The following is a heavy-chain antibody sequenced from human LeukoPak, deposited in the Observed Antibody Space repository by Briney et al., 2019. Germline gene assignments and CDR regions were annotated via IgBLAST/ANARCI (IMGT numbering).Heavy chain of an antibody. CDR3: AREANTAFDY. D-gene: IGHD2/OR15-2a*01. J-gene: IGHJ4*02. Sequence: GGSLRLSCVACGFTFGSYWMHWVRQAPGKGLVWVSRINYDGTSTTYADSVKGRFTVSRDNGKKTVSLQINSLRPDDTAVYYCAREANTAFDYWGQGTLVTVSS. V-gene: IGHV3-74*01. CDR2: INYDGTST. CDR1: GFTFGSYW.